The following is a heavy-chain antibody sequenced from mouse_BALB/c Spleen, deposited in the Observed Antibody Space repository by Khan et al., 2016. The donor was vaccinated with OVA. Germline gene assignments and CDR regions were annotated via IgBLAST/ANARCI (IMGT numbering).Heavy chain of an antibody. J-gene: IGHJ3*01. CDR2: ISNYNGNT. V-gene: IGHV1S137*01. CDR1: GYTFTDYA. CDR3: ARSATLSNSWLAY. D-gene: IGHD1-2*01. Sequence: QVQLQQSGPELVRPGVSVKISCKGSGYTFTDYAMHWVKQSHAKSLEWIGVISNYNGNTNYNQKFKGKATMTVDKSSSTAYMELARLTPEDSAIYYCARSATLSNSWLAYWGQGTLVTVSA.